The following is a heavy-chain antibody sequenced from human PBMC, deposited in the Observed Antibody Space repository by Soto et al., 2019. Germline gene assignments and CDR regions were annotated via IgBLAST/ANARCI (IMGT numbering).Heavy chain of an antibody. CDR2: ISWNSGSI. CDR3: AKDMSAVYYYYYYMDV. CDR1: GFTFDDYA. J-gene: IGHJ6*03. V-gene: IGHV3-9*01. Sequence: SLKISCAASGFTFDDYAMHWVRQAPGKGLEWVSGISWNSGSIGYADSVKGRFTISRDNAKNSLYLQMNSLRAEDTALYYCAKDMSAVYYYYYYMDVWGKGTTVTVSS.